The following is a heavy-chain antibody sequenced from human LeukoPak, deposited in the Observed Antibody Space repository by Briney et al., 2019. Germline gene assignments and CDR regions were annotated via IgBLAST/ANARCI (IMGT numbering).Heavy chain of an antibody. CDR3: ARDMGSIADVWFDP. CDR1: GGSISSYY. V-gene: IGHV4-59*01. D-gene: IGHD6-6*01. CDR2: IYYSGST. Sequence: SETLSLTCTVSGGSISSYYWSWIRQPPGKGLEWLGYIYYSGSTNYNPSLKSRVTISVDTSKNQFSLKLSSVTAADTAVYYCARDMGSIADVWFDPWGQGTLVTVSS. J-gene: IGHJ5*02.